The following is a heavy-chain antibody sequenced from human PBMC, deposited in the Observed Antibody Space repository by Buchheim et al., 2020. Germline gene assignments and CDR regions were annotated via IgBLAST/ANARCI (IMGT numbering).Heavy chain of an antibody. CDR1: GFTFSSYG. CDR2: IRYDGSNK. CDR3: AIVVNVGFWVWERFVF. Sequence: QVQLVESGGGVVQPGRSLRLSCAASGFTFSSYGMHWVRQAPGKGLEWVAVIRYDGSNKYYADSVKGRFTISRDNSKNTLYLQMISPSAEDTGVYYCAIVVNVGFWVWERFVFWRQGT. D-gene: IGHD3-3*01. J-gene: IGHJ4*02. V-gene: IGHV3-33*01.